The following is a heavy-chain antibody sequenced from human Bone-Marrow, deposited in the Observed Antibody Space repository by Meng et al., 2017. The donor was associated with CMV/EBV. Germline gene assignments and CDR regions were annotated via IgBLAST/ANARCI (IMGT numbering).Heavy chain of an antibody. CDR2: IYYSGST. V-gene: IGHV4-39*07. CDR3: AMGGGVPGTGWFDP. D-gene: IGHD6-19*01. CDR1: GGSISSSSYY. Sequence: GSLRLSCTVSGGSISSSSYYWGWIRQPSGKGLEWIGSIYYSGSTYYNPSLKSRVTISVDTSKNQFSLILSSVTAADTAVYFCAMGGGVPGTGWFDPWGQGTLVTLYS. J-gene: IGHJ5*02.